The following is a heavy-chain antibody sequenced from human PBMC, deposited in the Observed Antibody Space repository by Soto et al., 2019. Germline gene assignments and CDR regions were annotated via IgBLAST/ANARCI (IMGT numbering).Heavy chain of an antibody. V-gene: IGHV3-23*01. D-gene: IGHD4-4*01. J-gene: IGHJ6*02. Sequence: EVQLLESGGGLVQPGGSLRLSCAASGFTFSSYAMSWVRQAPGKGLEWVSAISGSGGSTYYADSVKGRFTISRDNSKNTLYLQMNSLRAEDTAVYYCAKATTPLYYYYYGMDVWGQGTTVTVSS. CDR1: GFTFSSYA. CDR3: AKATTPLYYYYYGMDV. CDR2: ISGSGGST.